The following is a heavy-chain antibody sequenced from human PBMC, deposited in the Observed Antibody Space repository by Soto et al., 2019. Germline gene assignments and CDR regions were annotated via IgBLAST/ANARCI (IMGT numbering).Heavy chain of an antibody. CDR1: GYTFTSYD. CDR2: MNPNSGNT. V-gene: IGHV1-8*01. D-gene: IGHD3-3*01. CDR3: ARAGGYDFWSGYYLNWFDP. Sequence: ASVKVSCKASGYTFTSYDINWVRQATGQGLEWMGWMNPNSGNTGYAQKFQGRVTMTRNTSISTAYMELRSLRSEDTAVYYCARAGGYDFWSGYYLNWFDPWGQGTLVTVSS. J-gene: IGHJ5*02.